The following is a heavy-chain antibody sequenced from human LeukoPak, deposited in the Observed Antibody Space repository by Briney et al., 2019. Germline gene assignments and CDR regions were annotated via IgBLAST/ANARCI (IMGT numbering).Heavy chain of an antibody. CDR2: INPNSGGT. CDR3: ARGTFRYSSGWYHFDY. V-gene: IGHV1-2*02. J-gene: IGHJ4*02. Sequence: ASVKVSCKASGYTFTGYYMHWVRQAPGQGLEWMGWINPNSGGTNYAQKFQGRVTMTRDTSISTAYMELSRLRSDDTAVYYCARGTFRYSSGWYHFDYWGQGTLVTVS. D-gene: IGHD6-19*01. CDR1: GYTFTGYY.